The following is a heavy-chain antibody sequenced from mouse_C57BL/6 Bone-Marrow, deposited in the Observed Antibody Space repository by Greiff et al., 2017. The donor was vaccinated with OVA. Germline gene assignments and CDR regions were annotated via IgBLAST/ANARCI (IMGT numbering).Heavy chain of an antibody. CDR2: IYPGNSDT. V-gene: IGHV1-5*01. J-gene: IGHJ1*03. D-gene: IGHD2-10*01. Sequence: EVQLQQSGTVLARPGASVKMSCKTSGYTFTSYWMHWVKQRPGQGLEWIGAIYPGNSDTSYNQKFTGKAKLTAVTSASTAYMELSSLTNEDSAVYYCTRGPYPYWYFDVWGTGTTVTVSS. CDR1: GYTFTSYW. CDR3: TRGPYPYWYFDV.